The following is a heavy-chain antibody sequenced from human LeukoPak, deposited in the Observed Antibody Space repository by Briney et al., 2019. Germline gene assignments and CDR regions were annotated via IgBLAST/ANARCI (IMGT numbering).Heavy chain of an antibody. CDR2: MSPTESTT. CDR3: ARGPNSNWSGLDF. V-gene: IGHV3-74*01. CDR1: GFSFSGHW. D-gene: IGHD6-6*01. J-gene: IGHJ4*02. Sequence: PGRSLRLSCTAAGFSFSGHWIHWARHLPRKGLVWVSRMSPTESTTSYADSVKGRLTVSRDNAKNTLCLQVNNLRAEDTAVYYCARGPNSNWSGLDFWGQGTVLTVSS.